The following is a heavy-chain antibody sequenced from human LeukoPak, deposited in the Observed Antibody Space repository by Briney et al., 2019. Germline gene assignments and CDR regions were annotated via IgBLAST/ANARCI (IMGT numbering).Heavy chain of an antibody. CDR2: ISSSSSYI. D-gene: IGHD4-23*01. J-gene: IGHJ6*02. CDR3: ARDPSGGNSRDYYGMDV. CDR1: GFTFSSYS. V-gene: IGHV3-21*01. Sequence: GGSLRLSCAASGFTFSSYSMNWVRQAPGKGLEWVSSISSSSSYIYYADSVKGRFTISRDNAKNSLYLQMNSLRAEDTAVYYCARDPSGGNSRDYYGMDVWGQGTTVTVSS.